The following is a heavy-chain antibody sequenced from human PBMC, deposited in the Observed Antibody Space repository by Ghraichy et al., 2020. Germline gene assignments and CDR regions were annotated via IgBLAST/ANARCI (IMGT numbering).Heavy chain of an antibody. CDR1: GGSFSGYY. V-gene: IGHV4-34*01. CDR2: INHSGST. J-gene: IGHJ4*02. D-gene: IGHD5-12*01. CDR3: ARGLVDIVATIAFDY. Sequence: LSLTCAVYGGSFSGYYWSWIRQPPGKGLEWIGEINHSGSTNYNPSLKSRVTISVDTSQNQFSLKLSSVTAADTAVYYCARGLVDIVATIAFDYWGQGTLVTVSS.